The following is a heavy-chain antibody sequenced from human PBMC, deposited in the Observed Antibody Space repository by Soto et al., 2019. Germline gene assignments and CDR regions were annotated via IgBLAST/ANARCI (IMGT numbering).Heavy chain of an antibody. CDR2: MQPSTGRT. D-gene: IGHD1-26*01. CDR1: GYSFTSLD. J-gene: IGHJ4*02. V-gene: IGHV1-8*01. Sequence: QVQLVQSGAEVREPGASVNVSCKASGYSFTSLDINWVRQTAGQGLEWMGWMQPSTGRTGYAQKFQGRVTMTRDTSINTAYMELTTLTSDDTAFYYCARGVSAGVDYCGQGTLVTVSS. CDR3: ARGVSAGVDY.